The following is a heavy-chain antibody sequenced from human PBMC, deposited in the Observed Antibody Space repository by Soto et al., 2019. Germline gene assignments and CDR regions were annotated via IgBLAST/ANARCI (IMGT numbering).Heavy chain of an antibody. CDR2: IYTSASI. CDR1: AADINTYS. J-gene: IGHJ6*02. CDR3: ARDREAGYNFYYGMDV. D-gene: IGHD6-19*01. Sequence: SETLSLTCILSAADINTYSWTWIRQPAGKGLEWIGRIYTSASINYNPSLRGRVTLSVDTSTNQVSLQLASVTAADTAVYYCARDREAGYNFYYGMDVWGQGTTVTVS. V-gene: IGHV4-4*07.